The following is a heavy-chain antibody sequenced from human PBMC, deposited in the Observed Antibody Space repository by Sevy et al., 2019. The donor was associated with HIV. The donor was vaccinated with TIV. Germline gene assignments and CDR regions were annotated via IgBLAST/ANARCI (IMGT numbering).Heavy chain of an antibody. CDR3: ARQDRGRVDY. V-gene: IGHV5-51*01. Sequence: GESLKISCQISGYTFTTSWIALVRQMPGKGLELVGIIYPADSETIYSPSFEGQVTISADKSINIAYLQWNSLKASDTAMYYWARQDRGRVDYWGQGTLVTVSS. D-gene: IGHD5-12*01. J-gene: IGHJ4*02. CDR1: GYTFTTSW. CDR2: IYPADSET.